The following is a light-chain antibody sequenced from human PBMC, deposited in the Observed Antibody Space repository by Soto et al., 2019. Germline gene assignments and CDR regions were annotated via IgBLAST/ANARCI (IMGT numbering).Light chain of an antibody. CDR2: GNS. Sequence: QSVLTQPPSVSGAPGQRVTISCTGSSSNIGAGYDVHWYQQLPGTAPKLLIYGNSNRPSGVPDRFSGSKSGTSASLAITGFQAEDEADYYCKSYDSSLSGYVFGTGTKVTV. V-gene: IGLV1-40*01. CDR3: KSYDSSLSGYV. J-gene: IGLJ1*01. CDR1: SSNIGAGYD.